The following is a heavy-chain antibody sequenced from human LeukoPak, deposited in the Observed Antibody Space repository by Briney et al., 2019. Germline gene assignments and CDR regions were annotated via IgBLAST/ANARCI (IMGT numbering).Heavy chain of an antibody. D-gene: IGHD6-13*01. CDR3: ARAKGNSWYPYYFDY. V-gene: IGHV4-61*01. J-gene: IGHJ4*02. CDR2: IYYSGST. CDR1: GGSVSSGSYY. Sequence: SETLSLTCTVSGGSVSSGSYYWSWIRQPPGKGLEWIGYIYYSGSTNYNPSLKSRATISVDTSKNQFSLKLSSVTAADTAVYYCARAKGNSWYPYYFDYWGQRTLVTVSS.